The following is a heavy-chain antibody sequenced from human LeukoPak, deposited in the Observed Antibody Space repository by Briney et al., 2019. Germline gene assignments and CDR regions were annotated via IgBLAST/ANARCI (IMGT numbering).Heavy chain of an antibody. J-gene: IGHJ4*02. CDR2: IIPIFGTA. CDR3: ARGEAYYYDSSGYLGG. D-gene: IGHD3-22*01. Sequence: SVKVSCKASGGTFSSYAISWVRQAPGQGPEWMGGIIPIFGTANYAQKFQGRVTITADESTSTAYMELSSLRSEDTAVYYCARGEAYYYDSSGYLGGWGQGTLVTVSS. CDR1: GGTFSSYA. V-gene: IGHV1-69*13.